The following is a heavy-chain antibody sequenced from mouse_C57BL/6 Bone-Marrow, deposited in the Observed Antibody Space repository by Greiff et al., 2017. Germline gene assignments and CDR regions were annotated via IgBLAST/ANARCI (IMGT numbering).Heavy chain of an antibody. Sequence: QVQLQQPGAELVKPGASVKLSCKASGYTFTSYWMHWVKQRPGQGLEWIGMIHPNSGSTNYNEKFKSKATLTVDKSSSTAYMQLSSLTSEDSAVYYCAATAQASYAMDYWGQGTTVTVSS. CDR2: IHPNSGST. J-gene: IGHJ4*01. D-gene: IGHD3-2*02. CDR1: GYTFTSYW. CDR3: AATAQASYAMDY. V-gene: IGHV1-64*01.